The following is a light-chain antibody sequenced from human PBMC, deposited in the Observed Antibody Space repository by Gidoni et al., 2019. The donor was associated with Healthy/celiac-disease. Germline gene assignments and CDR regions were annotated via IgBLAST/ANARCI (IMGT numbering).Light chain of an antibody. CDR2: SNN. Sequence: QSVLTQPPSASGTPGQRFTISGSGSSSHIGSTTVNWYQQLPGTAPKLLIYSNNQRPSGVPDRFSGSKSGTSASLAISWLQSEDEADYYCAAWDDSLNGQVFGGGTKLTVL. V-gene: IGLV1-44*01. CDR1: SSHIGSTT. J-gene: IGLJ3*02. CDR3: AAWDDSLNGQV.